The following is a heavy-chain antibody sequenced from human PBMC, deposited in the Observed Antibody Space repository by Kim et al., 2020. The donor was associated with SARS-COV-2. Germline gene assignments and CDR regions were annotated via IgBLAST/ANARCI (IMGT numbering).Heavy chain of an antibody. V-gene: IGHV7-4-1*02. Sequence: ASVKVSCKASGYTFTSYAMNWVRQAPGQGLEWMGWINTNTGNPTYAQGFTGRFVFSLDTSVSTAYLQISSLKAEDTAVYYCARGGLLWFGEGNWFDPWGQGTLVTVSS. CDR1: GYTFTSYA. CDR2: INTNTGNP. CDR3: ARGGLLWFGEGNWFDP. J-gene: IGHJ5*02. D-gene: IGHD3-10*01.